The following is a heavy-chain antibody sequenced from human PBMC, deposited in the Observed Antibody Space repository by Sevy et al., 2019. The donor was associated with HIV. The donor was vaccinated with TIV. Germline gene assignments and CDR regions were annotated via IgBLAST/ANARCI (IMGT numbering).Heavy chain of an antibody. Sequence: ASVKVSCKASGYIFSGYYFYWVRQAPGQGLELMGWINPESGDTNYARKFQGRVTMTRDTSVTTAYMTLSRLKSNDTALYYCARGPLESYYDFWKRAPDYWGQGTLVTVSS. J-gene: IGHJ4*02. V-gene: IGHV1-2*02. CDR1: GYIFSGYY. CDR3: ARGPLESYYDFWKRAPDY. CDR2: INPESGDT. D-gene: IGHD3-3*01.